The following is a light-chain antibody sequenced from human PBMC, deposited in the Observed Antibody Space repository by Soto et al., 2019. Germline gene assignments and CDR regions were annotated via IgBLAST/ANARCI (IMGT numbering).Light chain of an antibody. J-gene: IGKJ4*01. CDR3: QQRTNSPPVT. CDR2: DAS. CDR1: QSVGSY. V-gene: IGKV3-11*01. Sequence: EIVLTQSPATLSLSPGETATLSCRASQSVGSYLAWYQQKPGQAPRLLIYDASTRATGIPARFSGSGSGTDFTLTISRLEPEAFAVYYCQQRTNSPPVTFGGGTKVEIK.